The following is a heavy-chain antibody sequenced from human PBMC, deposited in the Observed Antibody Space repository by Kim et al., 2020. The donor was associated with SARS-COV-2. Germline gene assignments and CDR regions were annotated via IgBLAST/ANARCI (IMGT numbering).Heavy chain of an antibody. CDR3: ARGGLAHAFDA. Sequence: YADSVKGQFTISRDNAKNTLWLQMNSLRAEDTATYFCARGGLAHAFDAWGQGTMVTVSS. J-gene: IGHJ3*01. V-gene: IGHV3-74*01.